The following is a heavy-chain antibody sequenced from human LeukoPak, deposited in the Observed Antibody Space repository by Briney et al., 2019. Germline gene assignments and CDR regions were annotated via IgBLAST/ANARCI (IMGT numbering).Heavy chain of an antibody. CDR1: GFTFSSYW. CDR2: IKQDGSEK. Sequence: PGGSLRLSCAASGFTFSSYWMSWVRQAPGKGLEWVANIKQDGSEKHYVDSVKGRFTISRDNAKNSLYLQMNSLRAEDTAVYYCARETGLIAVAVDYWGQGTLVTVSS. J-gene: IGHJ4*02. D-gene: IGHD6-19*01. CDR3: ARETGLIAVAVDY. V-gene: IGHV3-7*01.